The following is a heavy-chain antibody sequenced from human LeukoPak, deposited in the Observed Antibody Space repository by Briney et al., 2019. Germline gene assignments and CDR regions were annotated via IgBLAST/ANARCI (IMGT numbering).Heavy chain of an antibody. CDR3: ARDKDGWGIHDF. CDR2: ISYAGSQK. V-gene: IGHV3-30*03. CDR1: GFSFSDYG. J-gene: IGHJ4*02. D-gene: IGHD3-16*01. Sequence: GGSLRLSCAASGFSFSDYGLHWVRQAPGKGLEWVALISYAGSQKNFADSVKGRFTTSRDNSKFTMYLEMNSLRAEDTAVYFWARDKDGWGIHDFWGQGTLVTVSS.